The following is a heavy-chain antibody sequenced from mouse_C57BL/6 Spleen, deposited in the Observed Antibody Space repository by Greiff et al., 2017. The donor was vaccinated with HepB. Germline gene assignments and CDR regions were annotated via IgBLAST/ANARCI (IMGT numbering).Heavy chain of an antibody. CDR1: GYTFTDYN. CDR2: INPNNGGT. D-gene: IGHD1-2*01. J-gene: IGHJ3*01. CDR3: ARGGRNGPWFAY. Sequence: EVKLLESGPELVKPGASVKIPCKASGYTFTDYNMDWVKQSHGKSLEWIGDINPNNGGTIYNQKFKGKATLTVDKSSSTAYMELRSLTSEDTAVYYCARGGRNGPWFAYWGQGTLVTVSA. V-gene: IGHV1-18*01.